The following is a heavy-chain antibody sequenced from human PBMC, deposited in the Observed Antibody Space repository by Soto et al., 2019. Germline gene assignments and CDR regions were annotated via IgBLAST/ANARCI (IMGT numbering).Heavy chain of an antibody. D-gene: IGHD4-4*01. CDR1: GGTFSSYA. CDR3: ARGDYSNYLYYYYGMDV. J-gene: IGHJ6*02. CDR2: IIPIFGTA. V-gene: IGHV1-69*13. Sequence: SVKVSCKASGGTFSSYAISWVRQAPGQGLEWMGGIIPIFGTANYAQKFQGRVTITADESTSTAYMELSSLRSEDTAVYYCARGDYSNYLYYYYGMDVWGQGTTVTAP.